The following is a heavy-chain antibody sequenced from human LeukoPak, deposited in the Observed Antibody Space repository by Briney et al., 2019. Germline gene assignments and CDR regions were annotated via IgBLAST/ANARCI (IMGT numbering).Heavy chain of an antibody. D-gene: IGHD5-18*01. CDR2: ISYDGSNK. CDR3: AKGMSGARYSYLSYYFDY. J-gene: IGHJ4*02. CDR1: GFTFSSYG. Sequence: PGGSLRLSCAASGFTFSSYGMHWVRQAPGKGLEWVAVISYDGSNKYYADSVKGRFTISRDNSKNTLYLQMNSLRAEDTAVYYCAKGMSGARYSYLSYYFDYWGQGTLVTVSS. V-gene: IGHV3-30*18.